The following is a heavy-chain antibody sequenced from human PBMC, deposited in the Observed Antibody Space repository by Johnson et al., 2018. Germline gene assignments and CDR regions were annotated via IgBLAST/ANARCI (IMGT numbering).Heavy chain of an antibody. D-gene: IGHD6-13*01. V-gene: IGHV3-30*03. CDR3: ARAESSPHYGMDV. Sequence: QVQLVQSGGGVVQPGRSLRLSCAASGFTFSSYGMHWVRQAPGKGLEWVAVISYDGSNKYYADSVKGRFTISRDNSKNTLYLQMKSLRAEDTAVYYCARAESSPHYGMDVWGQGTTVTVSS. CDR2: ISYDGSNK. J-gene: IGHJ6*02. CDR1: GFTFSSYG.